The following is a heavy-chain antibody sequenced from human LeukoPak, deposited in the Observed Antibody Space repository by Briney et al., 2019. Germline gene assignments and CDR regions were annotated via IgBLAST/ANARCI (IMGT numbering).Heavy chain of an antibody. CDR2: ISYDGSNK. V-gene: IGHV3-30-3*01. CDR1: GFTFSSYA. Sequence: PGRSLRLSCAASGFTFSSYAMHWVRQAPGKGLEWVAVISYDGSNKYYADSVKGRFTISRDNSKNTLYLQMNSLRAEDTAVYYCARDDYYDSSGYQRFDYWGQGTLVTVSS. J-gene: IGHJ4*02. D-gene: IGHD3-22*01. CDR3: ARDDYYDSSGYQRFDY.